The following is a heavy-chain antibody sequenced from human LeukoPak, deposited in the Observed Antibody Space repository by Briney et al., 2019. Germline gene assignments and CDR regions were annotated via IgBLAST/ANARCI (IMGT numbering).Heavy chain of an antibody. D-gene: IGHD3-22*01. Sequence: SETLSLTCAVYGGSFSGYYWSWLRQPPGKGLEWIGEINHSGSTNYNPSLKSRVTISVDTSKNQFSLKLSSVTAADTAVYYCARLNRYYDSSVTTGDYWGQGTLVTVSS. CDR1: GGSFSGYY. CDR2: INHSGST. CDR3: ARLNRYYDSSVTTGDY. J-gene: IGHJ4*02. V-gene: IGHV4-34*01.